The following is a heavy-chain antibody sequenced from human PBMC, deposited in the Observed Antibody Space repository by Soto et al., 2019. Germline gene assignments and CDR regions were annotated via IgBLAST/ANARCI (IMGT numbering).Heavy chain of an antibody. CDR2: ISAYNGNT. D-gene: IGHD2-2*01. CDR1: GYTFSSYG. CDR3: ARVRDIVVVPAATIDY. V-gene: IGHV1-18*01. J-gene: IGHJ4*02. Sequence: ASVKVSCKASGYTFSSYGMGWVRQAPGQGLEWMGWISAYNGNTNYAQKLQGRVTMTTDTSTSTAYMELRSLRSDDTAVYYCARVRDIVVVPAATIDYWGQGTLVTVSS.